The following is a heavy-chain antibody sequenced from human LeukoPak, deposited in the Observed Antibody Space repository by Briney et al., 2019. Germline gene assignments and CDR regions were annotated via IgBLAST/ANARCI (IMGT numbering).Heavy chain of an antibody. Sequence: ASVKVSCTASGYTFTGYYMHWVRQAPGQGLEWMGWINPNSGGTNYAQKFQGRVTMTRDTSISTAYMELSRLRSDDTAVYYCARGARGSGSYYTYMDVWGKGTTVTVSS. D-gene: IGHD3-10*01. CDR3: ARGARGSGSYYTYMDV. J-gene: IGHJ6*03. CDR2: INPNSGGT. V-gene: IGHV1-2*02. CDR1: GYTFTGYY.